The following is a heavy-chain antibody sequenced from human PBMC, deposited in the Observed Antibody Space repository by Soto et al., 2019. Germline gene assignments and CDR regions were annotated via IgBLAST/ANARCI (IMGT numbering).Heavy chain of an antibody. CDR1: GGSISSYY. V-gene: IGHV4-59*01. J-gene: IGHJ3*01. Sequence: VQLQESGPGXVXXSETLSLTCTVSGGSISSYYWSWIRQPPGKGLEWIGYIYYSGSTNYXXXXXXXXXXXXXXXXXXXXXXXXXXXXXXXXXXXXXXGRXGXXXNQLLXAFXXWGQ. CDR3: XXGRXGXXXNQLLXAFXX. CDR2: IYYSGST.